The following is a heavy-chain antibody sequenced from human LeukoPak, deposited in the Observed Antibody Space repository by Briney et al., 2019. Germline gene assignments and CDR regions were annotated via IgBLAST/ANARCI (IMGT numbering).Heavy chain of an antibody. CDR3: ARAHYSSSSLYYYYYMDA. CDR2: IYYSGST. V-gene: IGHV4-39*07. CDR1: GGSISSSSYY. Sequence: PSETLSLTCTVSGGSISSSSYYWGWIRQPPGKGLEWIGSIYYSGSTYYNPSLKGRVTISVDTSKNQFSLKLSSVTAADTAVYYCARAHYSSSSLYYYYYMDAWGKGTTVTVSS. D-gene: IGHD6-6*01. J-gene: IGHJ6*03.